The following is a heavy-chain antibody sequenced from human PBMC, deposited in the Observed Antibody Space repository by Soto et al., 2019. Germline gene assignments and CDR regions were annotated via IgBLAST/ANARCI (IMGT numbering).Heavy chain of an antibody. CDR2: IIPIFGTT. V-gene: IGHV1-69*13. J-gene: IGHJ4*02. Sequence: GASVKVSCKASGGTFSSYAISWVRQAPGQGLEWMGGIIPIFGTTNYAQKFQGRVTITADESTSTAYMELSSLRSEDTAVYYCARDLGDGYNGYFDYWGQGTLVTVSS. CDR1: GGTFSSYA. CDR3: ARDLGDGYNGYFDY. D-gene: IGHD5-12*01.